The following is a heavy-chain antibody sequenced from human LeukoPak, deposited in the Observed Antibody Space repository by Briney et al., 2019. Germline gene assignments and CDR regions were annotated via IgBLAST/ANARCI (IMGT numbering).Heavy chain of an antibody. D-gene: IGHD3-9*01. CDR1: GYTFTGYY. J-gene: IGHJ5*02. CDR2: INPNSGGT. CDR3: ARDPSLYDILTGYNNWFDP. Sequence: ASVEVSCKASGYTFTGYYMHWVRQAPGQGLEWMGWINPNSGGTNYAQKFQGRVTMTRDTSISTAYMELSRLRSDDTAVYYCARDPSLYDILTGYNNWFDPWGQGTLVTVSS. V-gene: IGHV1-2*02.